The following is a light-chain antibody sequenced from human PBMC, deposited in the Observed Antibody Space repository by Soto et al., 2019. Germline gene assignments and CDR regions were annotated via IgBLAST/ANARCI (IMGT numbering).Light chain of an antibody. V-gene: IGLV2-14*01. J-gene: IGLJ3*02. Sequence: QSALTQPASVSGSPGQSITISCTGTSSDIGGYKYVSWYQQHPGKAPKLMISEVSNRPSGVSNRFSGSKSGNVASLTISGLQAEDEADYYCSSYTSSSTWVFGGGTQLTVL. CDR1: SSDIGGYKY. CDR3: SSYTSSSTWV. CDR2: EVS.